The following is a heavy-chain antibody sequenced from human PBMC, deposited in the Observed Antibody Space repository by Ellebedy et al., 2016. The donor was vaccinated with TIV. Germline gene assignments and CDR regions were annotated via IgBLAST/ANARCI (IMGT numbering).Heavy chain of an antibody. D-gene: IGHD5-12*01. V-gene: IGHV4-59*12. CDR3: AREGYSGYAAGIDY. Sequence: SETLSLTXTVSGGSINTNNYNWIRQPPGKGLEWIGYISSSGDTRFNSSLKSRVTLSVDTSKNQVSLRLTSVTAADTAVYYCAREGYSGYAAGIDYWGQGTLVTVSS. CDR1: GGSINTNN. CDR2: ISSSGDT. J-gene: IGHJ4*02.